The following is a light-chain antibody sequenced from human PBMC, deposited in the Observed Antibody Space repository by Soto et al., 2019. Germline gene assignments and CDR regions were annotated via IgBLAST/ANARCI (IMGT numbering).Light chain of an antibody. J-gene: IGKJ4*01. CDR1: QSVSSN. V-gene: IGKV3-15*01. Sequence: EIVMTQSPATLSVSPGERATLSCRASQSVSSNLAWYQQKPGQAPRLLIYHASTRATGIPARFSGSGSGTEFTLTISSLQSGDFAVYYCQQYNKWPLTFGGGTKMEIK. CDR3: QQYNKWPLT. CDR2: HAS.